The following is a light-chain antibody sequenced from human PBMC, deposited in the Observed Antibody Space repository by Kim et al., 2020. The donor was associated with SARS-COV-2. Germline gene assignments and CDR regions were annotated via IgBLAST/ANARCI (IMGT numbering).Light chain of an antibody. CDR1: KLGDKY. CDR3: QAWDSSTVV. J-gene: IGLJ2*01. Sequence: SYELTQPPSVSVSPGQTASITCSGDKLGDKYACWYQQKPGQSPVLVIYHDTKRPSGIPERFSGSHSGNTATLTISGTQAMDEADYYCQAWDSSTVVFGGG. V-gene: IGLV3-1*01. CDR2: HDT.